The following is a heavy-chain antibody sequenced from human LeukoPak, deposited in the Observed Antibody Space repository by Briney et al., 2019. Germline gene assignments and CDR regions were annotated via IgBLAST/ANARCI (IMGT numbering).Heavy chain of an antibody. D-gene: IGHD3-9*01. CDR3: ARESRGYDILTGKYHRGYYSYYMDV. CDR2: ITGSSSYI. V-gene: IGHV3-21*01. Sequence: PGGSLRLSCAASGFTFSRFTMNWVRQAPGKGLEWVSSITGSSSYIYYADSVKGRFSISRDNAKNSLYLQMNTLRAEDTAVYYCARESRGYDILTGKYHRGYYSYYMDVWGKGTTVTVSS. J-gene: IGHJ6*03. CDR1: GFTFSRFT.